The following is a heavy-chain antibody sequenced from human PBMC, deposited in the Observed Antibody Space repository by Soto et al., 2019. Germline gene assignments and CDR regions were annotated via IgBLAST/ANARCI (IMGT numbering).Heavy chain of an antibody. Sequence: QVQLVQSGAEVKKPGASVKVSCKASGYTFTSYGISWVRQAPGQGLEWMGWIRAYNGNTNYAQKLQSRVTMTTDTSTRTAYMELRSLGSDDTGVYYCARDLPTMGVLGEGTTVTVSS. CDR2: IRAYNGNT. J-gene: IGHJ6*04. V-gene: IGHV1-18*01. CDR1: GYTFTSYG. CDR3: ARDLPTMGV.